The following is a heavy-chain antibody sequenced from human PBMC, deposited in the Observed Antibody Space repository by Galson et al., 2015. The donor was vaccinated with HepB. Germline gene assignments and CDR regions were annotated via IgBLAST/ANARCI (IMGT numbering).Heavy chain of an antibody. Sequence: AISGDSVSSNSAAWNWIRQSPSRGLEWLGRTYYRSKWYTDYAVSVISRITISPDTSKNQFSLQLSSVTPEDTAMYYCARDLGGFGAWGQGTLVTVSS. CDR1: GDSVSSNSAA. CDR2: TYYRSKWYT. D-gene: IGHD3-16*01. J-gene: IGHJ5*02. CDR3: ARDLGGFGA. V-gene: IGHV6-1*01.